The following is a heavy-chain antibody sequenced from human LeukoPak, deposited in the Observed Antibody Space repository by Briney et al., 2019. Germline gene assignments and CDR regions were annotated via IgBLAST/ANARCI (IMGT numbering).Heavy chain of an antibody. CDR3: ATNYYDSSCYNWFDP. CDR2: ISSDGSSI. Sequence: GGSLRLSCAASGFTFSSHSMNWVRQAPGKGLEWISSISSDGSSIYYADSVKGRFTISRDNAKNSLYLRMNSLRVDDTAVYYCATNYYDSSCYNWFDPWGQGTLVTVSS. J-gene: IGHJ5*02. CDR1: GFTFSSHS. V-gene: IGHV3-48*01. D-gene: IGHD3-22*01.